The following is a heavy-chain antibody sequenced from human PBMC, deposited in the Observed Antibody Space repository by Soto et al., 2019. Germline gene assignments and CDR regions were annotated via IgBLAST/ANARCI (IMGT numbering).Heavy chain of an antibody. CDR3: GSRGGRYDILTGYYYGMDV. CDR2: LYSAGSA. V-gene: IGHV3-66*01. J-gene: IGHJ6*02. CDR1: GFTVSSYR. Sequence: GGSLILSCAASGFTVSSYRMSWVRQAPGKGLEWVSVLYSAGSADFADSVKGRFTISRDNSMNTLYLQMSSLRAEDTAVYYCGSRGGRYDILTGYYYGMDVWGQGTTVTVSS. D-gene: IGHD3-9*01.